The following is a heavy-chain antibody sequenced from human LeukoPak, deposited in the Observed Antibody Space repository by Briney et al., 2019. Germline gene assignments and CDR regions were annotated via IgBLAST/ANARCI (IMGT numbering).Heavy chain of an antibody. D-gene: IGHD3-22*01. CDR1: GGSISSYY. V-gene: IGHV4-4*07. Sequence: PSETLSLTCTVSGGSISSYYWSWIRQPAGKGLEWIGRIYTSGSTNYIPSLKSRVTMSVDTSKNQFSLKLSSVTAADTAVYYCARGTYYYDSSGYSAYFDYWGQGTLVTVSS. J-gene: IGHJ4*02. CDR3: ARGTYYYDSSGYSAYFDY. CDR2: IYTSGST.